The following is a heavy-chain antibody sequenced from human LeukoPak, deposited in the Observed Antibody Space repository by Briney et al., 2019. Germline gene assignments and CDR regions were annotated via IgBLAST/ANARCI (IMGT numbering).Heavy chain of an antibody. Sequence: PSQTLSLTCTVSGGSISSGGYYWSWIRQHPGKGLEWIGYIYYSGSTYYNPSLKSRVTISVDTSKSQFSLKLSSVTAADTAVYYCARVQEIFGVVIGLDYWGQGTLVTVSS. CDR1: GGSISSGGYY. CDR3: ARVQEIFGVVIGLDY. V-gene: IGHV4-31*03. CDR2: IYYSGST. J-gene: IGHJ4*02. D-gene: IGHD3-3*01.